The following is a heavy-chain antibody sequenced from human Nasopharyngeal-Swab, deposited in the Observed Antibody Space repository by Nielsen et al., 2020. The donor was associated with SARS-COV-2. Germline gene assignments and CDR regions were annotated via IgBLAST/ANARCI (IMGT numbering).Heavy chain of an antibody. V-gene: IGHV3-30*18. J-gene: IGHJ4*02. CDR2: ISYDGSNK. CDR1: GFTFSSYG. D-gene: IGHD6-13*01. CDR3: AKEWAAGLGY. Sequence: GESLEISCAASGFTFSSYGMHWVRQAPGKGLEWVAVISYDGSNKYYADSVKGRFTISRDNSKNTLYLQMNSLRAEDTAVYYCAKEWAAGLGYWGQGTLVTVSS.